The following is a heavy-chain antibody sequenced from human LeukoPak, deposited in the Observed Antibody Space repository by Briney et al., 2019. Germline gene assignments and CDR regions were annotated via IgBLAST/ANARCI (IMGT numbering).Heavy chain of an antibody. CDR3: AKRDLASGSPYYFDY. V-gene: IGHV3-23*01. CDR2: ISGSGGST. CDR1: GFTFSSYA. Sequence: GGSLRLSCAASGFTFSSYAMSWVRQAPGKGLEWVSAISGSGGSTYYADSVKGRFTISRDNPKNTLYLQMNSLRAEDTAVYYCAKRDLASGSPYYFDYWGQGTLVTVSS. D-gene: IGHD3-10*01. J-gene: IGHJ4*02.